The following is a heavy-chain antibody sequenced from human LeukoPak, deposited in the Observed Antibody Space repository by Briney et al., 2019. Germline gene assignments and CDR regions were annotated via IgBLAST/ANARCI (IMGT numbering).Heavy chain of an antibody. CDR1: GYSFTSYW. D-gene: IGHD5-18*01. J-gene: IGHJ4*02. CDR2: IDPTDSET. V-gene: IGHV5-51*01. CDR3: ARQTAMGRSGDY. Sequence: GESLKISCKASGYSFTSYWIGWVRQMPGKGLEWMGIIDPTDSETRYTPSFQGQVTISVDKSLTTADLQWNSLKASDTAMYYCARQTAMGRSGDYWGQGTLVTVSS.